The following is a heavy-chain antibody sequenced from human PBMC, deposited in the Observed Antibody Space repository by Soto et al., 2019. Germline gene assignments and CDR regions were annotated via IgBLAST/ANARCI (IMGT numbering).Heavy chain of an antibody. CDR3: ARGIAAAGLNWFDP. Sequence: QVQLQESGPGLVKPSETLSLTCTVSGGSISSYYWSWIRQPAGKGLEWIGRIYTSGSTNYNPSLKSRFTISVDTSKNQFSLKLSSVTAADTAVYYCARGIAAAGLNWFDPWGQGTLVTVSS. D-gene: IGHD6-13*01. J-gene: IGHJ5*02. V-gene: IGHV4-4*07. CDR1: GGSISSYY. CDR2: IYTSGST.